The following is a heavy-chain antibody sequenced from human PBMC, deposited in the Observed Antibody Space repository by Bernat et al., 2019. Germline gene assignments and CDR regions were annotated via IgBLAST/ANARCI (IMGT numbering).Heavy chain of an antibody. CDR2: ITGSGANT. D-gene: IGHD3-16*01. J-gene: IGHJ4*01. CDR1: GFTFSSYA. CDR3: AKDRGWGEPLDY. V-gene: IGHV3-23*01. Sequence: EVQLLESGGGLVQPGGSLRLSCVGSGFTFSSYAMSWVRQAPGKGLEWVSLITGSGANTYYADSVKGRFTISRDNSKNTLYLQMNSLRADDTAVYYCAKDRGWGEPLDYWGQGTLVTVSS.